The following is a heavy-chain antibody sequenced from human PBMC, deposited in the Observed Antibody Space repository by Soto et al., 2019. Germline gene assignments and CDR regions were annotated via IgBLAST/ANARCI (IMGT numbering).Heavy chain of an antibody. D-gene: IGHD2-2*01. CDR3: AGDQYLGGEYQLRPHYYYYYGMDV. J-gene: IGHJ6*02. V-gene: IGHV3-48*03. Sequence: PGGSLRLSCAASGFTFSSYEMNWVRQAPGKGLEWVSYISSSGSTIYYADSVKGRFTISRDNAKNSLYLQMNSLRAEDTAVYYCAGDQYLGGEYQLRPHYYYYYGMDVWGQGTTVTVSS. CDR1: GFTFSSYE. CDR2: ISSSGSTI.